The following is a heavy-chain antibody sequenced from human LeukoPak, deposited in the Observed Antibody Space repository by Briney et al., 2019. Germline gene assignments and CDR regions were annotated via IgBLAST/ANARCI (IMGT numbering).Heavy chain of an antibody. V-gene: IGHV3-23*01. CDR2: ISGSGGST. CDR1: GFTFSSYA. CDR3: ARVTYYYDSSGYPTPDAFDI. Sequence: GGSLRLSCAASGFTFSSYAMSWVRQAPGKGLEWVSAISGSGGSTYYADSVKGRFTISRDNSKNTLYLQMNSLRAEDTAVYYCARVTYYYDSSGYPTPDAFDIWGQGTMVTVSS. D-gene: IGHD3-22*01. J-gene: IGHJ3*02.